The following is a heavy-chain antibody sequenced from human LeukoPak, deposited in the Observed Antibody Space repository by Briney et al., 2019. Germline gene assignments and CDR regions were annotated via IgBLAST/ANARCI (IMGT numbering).Heavy chain of an antibody. Sequence: GGSLRLSCAGSGFTFSDYYMSWIRQAPGKGLEWISYISSSGGTIYYADSAKGRFTISRDNAKNSLYLQMNNLRAEDTAVYYCARKPGAVDYWGQGTLVTVSS. J-gene: IGHJ4*02. CDR3: ARKPGAVDY. CDR1: GFTFSDYY. CDR2: ISSSGGTI. V-gene: IGHV3-11*04. D-gene: IGHD3-10*01.